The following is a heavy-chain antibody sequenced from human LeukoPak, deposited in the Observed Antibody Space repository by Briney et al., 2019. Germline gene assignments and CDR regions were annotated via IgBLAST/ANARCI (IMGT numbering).Heavy chain of an antibody. CDR3: ARARYSGTYEFDY. Sequence: PSETLSLTCAVYGGSFSGYYWSWIRQPPGKGLEWIGEINHSGSTNYNPSLKSRVTISVDTSKNQLSLKLSSVTAADTAVYYCARARYSGTYEFDYWGQGTLVTVSS. CDR1: GGSFSGYY. CDR2: INHSGST. D-gene: IGHD1-26*01. V-gene: IGHV4-34*01. J-gene: IGHJ4*02.